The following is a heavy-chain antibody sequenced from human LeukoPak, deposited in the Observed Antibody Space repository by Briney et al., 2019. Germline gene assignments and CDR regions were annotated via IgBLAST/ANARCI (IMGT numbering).Heavy chain of an antibody. Sequence: PGGSLRLSCAASGFTFGDYGMSWVRQAPGKGLEWVSGLNWDGGTTGHADSVKGRFTISRDNAKNSLYLQMNSLRAEDTAVYYCAREASFYLGVFDYWGQGTLVTVSP. CDR3: AREASFYLGVFDY. CDR2: LNWDGGTT. D-gene: IGHD3-16*01. V-gene: IGHV3-20*04. CDR1: GFTFGDYG. J-gene: IGHJ4*02.